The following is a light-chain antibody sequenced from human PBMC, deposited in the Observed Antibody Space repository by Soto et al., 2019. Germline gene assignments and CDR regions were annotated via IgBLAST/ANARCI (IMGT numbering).Light chain of an antibody. CDR2: KAS. Sequence: DIQMTQSPSTLSASVGDRFSINFRASQSISAWLAWYQQRPGKAPRLLIYKASTLEIGVPSRFSGSGSGTEFTLTISSLQPDDFATYYCQQSYSTPITFGQGTRLEI. CDR1: QSISAW. CDR3: QQSYSTPIT. J-gene: IGKJ5*01. V-gene: IGKV1-5*03.